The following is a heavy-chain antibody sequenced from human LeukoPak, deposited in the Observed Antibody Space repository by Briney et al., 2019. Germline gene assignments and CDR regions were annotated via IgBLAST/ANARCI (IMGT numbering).Heavy chain of an antibody. Sequence: SQTLSLTCAVSGGSISSGGYSWSWIRQPPGKGLEWIGYVYHSGSTYYNPSLKSRVTISVDRSKNQFSLKLSSVTAADTAMYYCARTSIAARRANAFDIWSQGTMVTVSS. J-gene: IGHJ3*02. V-gene: IGHV4-30-2*01. CDR1: GGSISSGGYS. CDR3: ARTSIAARRANAFDI. CDR2: VYHSGST. D-gene: IGHD6-6*01.